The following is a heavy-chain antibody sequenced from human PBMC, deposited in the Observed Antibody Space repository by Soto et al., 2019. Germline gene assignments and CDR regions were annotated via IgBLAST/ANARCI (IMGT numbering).Heavy chain of an antibody. V-gene: IGHV4-59*01. CDR3: ARDKYCSGGSCRKNWFDP. D-gene: IGHD2-15*01. Sequence: SETLSLTCTVSGGSISSSYWSWIRQPPGKGLEWLAYIYDDGSANYNPSLKSRATISLDMSKNQFSLKLTSVTAADTAVYYCARDKYCSGGSCRKNWFDPWGQGTPVTVSS. J-gene: IGHJ5*02. CDR1: GGSISSSY. CDR2: IYDDGSA.